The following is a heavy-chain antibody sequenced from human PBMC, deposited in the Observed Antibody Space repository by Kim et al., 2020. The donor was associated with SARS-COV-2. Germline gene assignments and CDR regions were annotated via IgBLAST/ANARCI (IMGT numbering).Heavy chain of an antibody. CDR2: IYYSGST. CDR3: ASGPAEDIVVVPAAIRFDYYYYYCRDV. CDR1: GGSISSSSYY. Sequence: SETLSLTCTVSGGSISSSSYYWGWIRQPPGKGLEWIGSIYYSGSTYYNPSLKSRVTISVDTSKNQFSLKLSSVTAADTAVYYCASGPAEDIVVVPAAIRFDYYYYYCRDVWGEGTTVTVSS. J-gene: IGHJ6*03. V-gene: IGHV4-39*01. D-gene: IGHD2-2*02.